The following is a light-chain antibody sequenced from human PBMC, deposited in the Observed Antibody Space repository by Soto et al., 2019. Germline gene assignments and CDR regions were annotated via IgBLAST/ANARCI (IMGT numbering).Light chain of an antibody. J-gene: IGKJ1*01. CDR2: WAS. CDR1: QSVSYSSNNKNC. Sequence: DIVMTQSPDSLAVSLGERATINCKSSQSVSYSSNNKNCLAWYQQKPGQPPKLLIYWASTRESGVPDRFSGSGSGTDLTLTICSLQAEDVAVYYCQQYYTTPRTFGQGTKVEIK. V-gene: IGKV4-1*01. CDR3: QQYYTTPRT.